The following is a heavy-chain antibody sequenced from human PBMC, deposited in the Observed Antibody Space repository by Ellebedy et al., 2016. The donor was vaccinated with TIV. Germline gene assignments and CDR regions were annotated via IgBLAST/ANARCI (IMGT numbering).Heavy chain of an antibody. D-gene: IGHD1-26*01. J-gene: IGHJ3*02. CDR1: GGSISSYY. CDR2: IQYSGST. Sequence: SETLSLXXAVSGGSISSYYWSWIRQPPGKGLEWIGFIQYSGSTYYNPSLKSRVTISVDTSKNQFSLSLSSVTAADTAVYYCARSSGKFDAFDIWGQGTMVTVSS. CDR3: ARSSGKFDAFDI. V-gene: IGHV4-59*06.